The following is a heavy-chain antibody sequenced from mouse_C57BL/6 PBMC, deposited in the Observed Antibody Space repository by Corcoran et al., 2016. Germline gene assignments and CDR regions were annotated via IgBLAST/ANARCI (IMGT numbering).Heavy chain of an antibody. J-gene: IGHJ3*01. Sequence: QVQLKQSGAELVRPGASVKLSCKASGYTFTDYYINWVKQRPGQGLEWIARIYPGSGNTYYNEKFKGKATLTAEKSSSTAYMQLSSLTSEDSAVYFCARDTTVGFAYWGQGTLVTVSA. CDR1: GYTFTDYY. D-gene: IGHD1-1*01. CDR2: IYPGSGNT. V-gene: IGHV1-76*01. CDR3: ARDTTVGFAY.